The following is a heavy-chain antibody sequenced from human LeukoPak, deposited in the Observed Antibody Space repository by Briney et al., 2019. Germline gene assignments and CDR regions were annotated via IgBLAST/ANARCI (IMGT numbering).Heavy chain of an antibody. Sequence: SETPSLTCTVSGGSISSYYWSWIRQPPGKGLEWIGYIYYSGSTNYNPSLKSRVTISVDTSKNQFSLKLNSVTAADTAVYYCARHGYDILAGLIWGQGTMVTVSS. CDR1: GGSISSYY. CDR3: ARHGYDILAGLI. V-gene: IGHV4-59*08. D-gene: IGHD3-9*01. CDR2: IYYSGST. J-gene: IGHJ3*02.